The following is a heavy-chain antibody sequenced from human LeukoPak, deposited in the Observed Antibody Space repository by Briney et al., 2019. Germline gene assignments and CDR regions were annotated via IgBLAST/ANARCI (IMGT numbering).Heavy chain of an antibody. CDR2: MNPNSGNT. D-gene: IGHD6-19*01. J-gene: IGHJ4*02. CDR1: GYTFTSYD. Sequence: ATVKVSCKASGYTFTSYDINWVRQATGQGLEWMGWMNPNSGNTGYAQKFQGRVTMTRNTSISTAYMELSSLRSEDTAVYYCARTLYSSGWCPFDYWGQGALVTVSS. CDR3: ARTLYSSGWCPFDY. V-gene: IGHV1-8*01.